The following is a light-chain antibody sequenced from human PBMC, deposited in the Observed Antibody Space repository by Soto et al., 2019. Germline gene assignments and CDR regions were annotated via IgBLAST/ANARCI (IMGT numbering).Light chain of an antibody. Sequence: DIQMTQSPSTLSASVGDRVTITWRASQTISSWLAWYQQKPGKAPKLLIYKASTLKSGVPSRFSGSGSGTEFTLTISSLKNDDFATYYCQHYNSYPEAFCQGTKVDIK. J-gene: IGKJ1*01. V-gene: IGKV1-5*03. CDR2: KAS. CDR3: QHYNSYPEA. CDR1: QTISSW.